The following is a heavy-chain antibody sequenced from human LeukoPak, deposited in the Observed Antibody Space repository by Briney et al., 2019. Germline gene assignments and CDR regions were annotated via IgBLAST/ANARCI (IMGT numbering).Heavy chain of an antibody. CDR2: IYYSGST. CDR3: ARGRGCSGGSCKNWFDP. Sequence: SETLSLTCTVSGGSISSGDYYWSWIRQPPGKGLEWIGYIYYSGSTYYNPSLKSRVTISVDTSKNQFSLKLSSVTAADTAVYYCARGRGCSGGSCKNWFDPWGQGTLVTVSS. D-gene: IGHD2-15*01. V-gene: IGHV4-30-4*01. CDR1: GGSISSGDYY. J-gene: IGHJ5*02.